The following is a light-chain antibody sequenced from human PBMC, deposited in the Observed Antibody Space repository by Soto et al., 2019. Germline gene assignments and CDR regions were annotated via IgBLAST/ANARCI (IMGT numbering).Light chain of an antibody. V-gene: IGKV3-20*01. CDR3: QHYGRSPIT. CDR1: QSVNSR. CDR2: GAS. Sequence: EIVLTQSPGTLSLSPGERATLSCRASQSVNSRLAWYQHKPGQAPRLLISGASSRATGIPDRFSGSGSATDFTLTISRLXXXXXXLYYCQHYGRSPITFGQGTRLEIK. J-gene: IGKJ5*01.